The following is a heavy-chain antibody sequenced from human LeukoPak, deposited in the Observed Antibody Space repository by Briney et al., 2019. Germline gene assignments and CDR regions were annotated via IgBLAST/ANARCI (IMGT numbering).Heavy chain of an antibody. CDR3: ARLSRYCSSTSCFYYYYYMDV. CDR1: GGSISSSSYY. CDR2: IYYSGST. V-gene: IGHV4-39*01. J-gene: IGHJ6*03. Sequence: SETLSLTCTVSGGSISSSSYYWGWIRQPPGKGLEWIGSIYYSGSTYYNPSLKSRVTISVDTSKNQFSLKLSSVTAADTAVYYWARLSRYCSSTSCFYYYYYMDVWGKGTTVTVSS. D-gene: IGHD2-2*01.